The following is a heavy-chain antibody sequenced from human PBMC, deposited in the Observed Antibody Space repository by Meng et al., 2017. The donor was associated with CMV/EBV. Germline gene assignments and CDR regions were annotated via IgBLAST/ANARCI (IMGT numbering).Heavy chain of an antibody. V-gene: IGHV3-73*01. CDR3: TRHGGNWYGVDY. CDR2: IRSKAKSYAT. CDR1: GFTFSTSA. D-gene: IGHD1-1*01. Sequence: ETLSLTCAASGFTFSTSAIHWVRQASGKGLEWVGRIRSKAKSYATTYAASVTGRFTISRDDSKNTAYLQMNSLKTEDTAIYYCTRHGGNWYGVDYWGLGTLVTVSS. J-gene: IGHJ4*02.